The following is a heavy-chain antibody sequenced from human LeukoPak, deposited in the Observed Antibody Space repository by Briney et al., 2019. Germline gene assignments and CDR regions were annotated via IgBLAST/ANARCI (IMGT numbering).Heavy chain of an antibody. CDR2: MFYSGRT. V-gene: IGHV4-39*01. D-gene: IGHD2-21*02. Sequence: PSETLSLTCTVSGGSISSGNYHWAWMRQPPGKGPEWIGSMFYSGRTYYNPSLKSRVTISVDTSKNQFSLKLSSVTAADTAVYYCARQIGYSGYVLSPAYCGGDCYPGWFDPWGQGTLVTVSS. J-gene: IGHJ5*02. CDR1: GGSISSGNYH. CDR3: ARQIGYSGYVLSPAYCGGDCYPGWFDP.